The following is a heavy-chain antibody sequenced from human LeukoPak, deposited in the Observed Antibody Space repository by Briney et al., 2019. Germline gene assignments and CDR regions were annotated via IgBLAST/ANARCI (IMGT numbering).Heavy chain of an antibody. J-gene: IGHJ4*02. Sequence: GRSLRLSCAASGFTFSRYGMHWVRQAPGKGLEWVAVISYDGSNKYYADSVKGRFTISRDNSKNTLYLQMNSLRAEDTAVYYCANLLDASSSPPDYWGQGTLVTVSS. CDR1: GFTFSRYG. CDR2: ISYDGSNK. D-gene: IGHD6-13*01. CDR3: ANLLDASSSPPDY. V-gene: IGHV3-30*18.